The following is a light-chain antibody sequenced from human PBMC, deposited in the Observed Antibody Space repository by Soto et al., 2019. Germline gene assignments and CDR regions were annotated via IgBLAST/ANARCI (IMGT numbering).Light chain of an antibody. Sequence: VLTQSPATLSLSPGERATLSCRASQSVSTYLAWYQQKPGQAPRLLLYGASNRATGVQARFSDSWSGPEFTLTLRSLQSEDFAVYYCKQYNNWITXGPGTRLEIK. CDR1: QSVSTY. CDR2: GAS. CDR3: KQYNNWIT. J-gene: IGKJ5*01. V-gene: IGKV3-15*01.